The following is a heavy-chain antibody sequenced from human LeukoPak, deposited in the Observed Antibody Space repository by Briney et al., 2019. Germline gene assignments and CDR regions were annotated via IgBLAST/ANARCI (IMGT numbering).Heavy chain of an antibody. V-gene: IGHV1-2*06. D-gene: IGHD2-15*01. Sequence: ASVKVSCKASGYTFTGYYMHWVRQAPGQGLEWMGRINPNSGGTNYVQKFQGRVTMTRDTSISTAYMELSRLRSDDTAVYYCARDRAVVVAATDYWGQGTLVTVSS. CDR2: INPNSGGT. J-gene: IGHJ4*02. CDR1: GYTFTGYY. CDR3: ARDRAVVVAATDY.